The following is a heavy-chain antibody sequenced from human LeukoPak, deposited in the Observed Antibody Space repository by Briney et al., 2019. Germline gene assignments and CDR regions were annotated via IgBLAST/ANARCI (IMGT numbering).Heavy chain of an antibody. J-gene: IGHJ4*02. Sequence: GGSLRLSCAASGFTFSSYAMSWVRQARGKGLEGASAISGSGGSTYYADSVKGWFTISRDNSKNTLYLQMNSLRAEDTAVYYCAWTGLAVAPYWGQGTLVTVSS. CDR1: GFTFSSYA. CDR3: AWTGLAVAPY. CDR2: ISGSGGST. D-gene: IGHD6-19*01. V-gene: IGHV3-23*01.